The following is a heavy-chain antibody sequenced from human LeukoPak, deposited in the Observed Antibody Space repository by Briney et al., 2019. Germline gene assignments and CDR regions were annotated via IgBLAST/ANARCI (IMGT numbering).Heavy chain of an antibody. D-gene: IGHD1-1*01. Sequence: SETLSLTCTVSGGSISSYYWSWIRQPAGKGLEWIGRIYTSGSTNYNPSLKSRVTMSVDTSKNQFSLKLSSVTAADTAVYYCARDQNFWNDALVALDIWGQGTMVTVSS. CDR3: ARDQNFWNDALVALDI. J-gene: IGHJ3*02. CDR2: IYTSGST. CDR1: GGSISSYY. V-gene: IGHV4-4*07.